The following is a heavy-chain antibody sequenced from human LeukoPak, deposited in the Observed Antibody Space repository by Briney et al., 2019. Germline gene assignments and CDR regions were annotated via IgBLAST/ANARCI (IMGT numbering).Heavy chain of an antibody. J-gene: IGHJ3*01. D-gene: IGHD3-10*01. V-gene: IGHV3-30*18. CDR1: GFTFSSYG. CDR2: ISYDGSNK. CDR3: AKSRVLWFGELSFSNDAFDF. Sequence: GRSLRLSCAASGFTFSSYGMHWVRQAPGKGLEWVAVISYDGSNKYYADSVKGRFTISRDNSKNTLYLQMNSLRAEDTAVYYCAKSRVLWFGELSFSNDAFDFWGQGTMVTVSS.